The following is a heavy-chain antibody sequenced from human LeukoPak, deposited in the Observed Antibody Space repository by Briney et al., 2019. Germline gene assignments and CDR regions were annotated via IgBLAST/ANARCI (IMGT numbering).Heavy chain of an antibody. D-gene: IGHD3-3*01. CDR3: ARDQDGDDFWSGTPLDY. CDR1: GFTFSSYW. J-gene: IGHJ4*02. V-gene: IGHV3-7*01. Sequence: QTGGSLRLSCAASGFTFSSYWMSWVRQAPGKGLEWVANIKKDGSEKYYVDSVKGRFTISRDNAKNSLYLQMNSLRAEDTAVYYCARDQDGDDFWSGTPLDYWGQGTLVTVSS. CDR2: IKKDGSEK.